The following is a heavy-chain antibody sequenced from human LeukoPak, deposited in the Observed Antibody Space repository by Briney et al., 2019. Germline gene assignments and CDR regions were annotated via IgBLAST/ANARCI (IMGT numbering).Heavy chain of an antibody. Sequence: GASVKVSCKASDYTFTSYGIRWVRQAPEQGLEWMGWISAYNGNTNYARKLQGRVTMTTDTSTSTAYMELRSLRSDDTAVYYCARDLHVRGGAYGTWGQGTLVTVSS. CDR3: ARDLHVRGGAYGT. V-gene: IGHV1-18*01. CDR2: ISAYNGNT. CDR1: DYTFTSYG. D-gene: IGHD3-16*01. J-gene: IGHJ5*02.